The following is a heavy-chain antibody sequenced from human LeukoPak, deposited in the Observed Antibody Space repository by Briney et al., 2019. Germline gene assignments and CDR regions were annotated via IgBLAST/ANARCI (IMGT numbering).Heavy chain of an antibody. V-gene: IGHV3-30*02. J-gene: IGHJ4*02. CDR2: IRYDGNTK. CDR3: AKDGRRLGWNFDY. Sequence: GGSLRLSCAASGFSTFSTYGMHWVRQAPGKGLEWVAFIRYDGNTKYYADSVKGRFTISRDNSKNTLYLQMNSLRVEDTAVYYCAKDGRRLGWNFDYWGQGTLVTVSS. CDR1: GFSTFSTYG. D-gene: IGHD6-19*01.